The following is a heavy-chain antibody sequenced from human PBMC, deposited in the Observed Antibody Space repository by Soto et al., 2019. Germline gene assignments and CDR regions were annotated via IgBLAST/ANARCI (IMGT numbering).Heavy chain of an antibody. D-gene: IGHD5-18*01. CDR2: INPNSGGT. CDR1: GYTFTGYY. V-gene: IGHV1-2*02. CDR3: ARAGEVDTAMDTIDY. J-gene: IGHJ4*02. Sequence: ASVKVSCKASGYTFTGYYMHWVRQAPGQGLEWMGWINPNSGGTNYAQKFQGRVTMTRDTSISTAYMELSRLRSDDTAVYYCARAGEVDTAMDTIDYWGQGTLVTVSS.